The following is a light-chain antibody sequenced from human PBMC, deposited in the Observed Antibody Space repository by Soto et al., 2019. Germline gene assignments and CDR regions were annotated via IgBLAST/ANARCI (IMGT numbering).Light chain of an antibody. J-gene: IGLJ1*01. CDR3: QSYDRSLSGTYYV. CDR2: TNN. Sequence: QSVLTQPPSASGTPGQRITISCSGSSSNIESHTVNWYQQVPGAAPKLLINTNNQRPSGVPDRFSGSKSGASASLAISGLQPEDEATYYCQSYDRSLSGTYYVFGSGTKVTVL. CDR1: SSNIESHT. V-gene: IGLV1-44*01.